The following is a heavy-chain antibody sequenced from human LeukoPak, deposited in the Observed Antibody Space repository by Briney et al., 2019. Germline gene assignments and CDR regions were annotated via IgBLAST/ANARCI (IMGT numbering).Heavy chain of an antibody. CDR2: INPNSGGT. V-gene: IGHV1-2*02. D-gene: IGHD3-3*01. J-gene: IGHJ5*02. CDR1: GYTFTDYY. Sequence: ASVKVSCKASGYTFTDYYMHWVRQAPGQGLEWMGWINPNSGGTNYAQKSQGRVTMTRDTSISTAYMELSRLRSDDTAVYYCARRSHGFWFDPWGQGTLVTVSS. CDR3: ARRSHGFWFDP.